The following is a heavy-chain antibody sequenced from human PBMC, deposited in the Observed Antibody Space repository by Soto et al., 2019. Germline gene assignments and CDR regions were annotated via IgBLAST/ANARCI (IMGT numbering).Heavy chain of an antibody. CDR2: ISYDGSNK. V-gene: IGHV3-30-3*01. CDR3: ARDRRAGTTTRWADWFDP. Sequence: QVQLVESGGGVVQPGRSLRLSCAASGFTFSSYAMHWVRQAPGKGLEWVAVISYDGSNKYYADSVKGRFTISRDNSKNRLYLQMNSLRAEDTAVYYCARDRRAGTTTRWADWFDPWVQGTLVTVSS. D-gene: IGHD1-1*01. CDR1: GFTFSSYA. J-gene: IGHJ5*02.